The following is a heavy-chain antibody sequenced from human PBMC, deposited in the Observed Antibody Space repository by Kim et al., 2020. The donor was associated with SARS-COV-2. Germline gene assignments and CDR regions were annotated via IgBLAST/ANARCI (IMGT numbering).Heavy chain of an antibody. J-gene: IGHJ4*02. V-gene: IGHV3-49*04. CDR1: GFTFGDYA. CDR2: IRSKAYGGTT. Sequence: GGSLRLSCTASGFTFGDYAMSWVRQAPGKGLEWVGFIRSKAYGGTTEYAASVKGRFTISRDDSKSIAYLQMNSLKTEVTSVYYCTRELRYFDWLSTPGGDWGQGTLVTVSS. CDR3: TRELRYFDWLSTPGGD. D-gene: IGHD3-9*01.